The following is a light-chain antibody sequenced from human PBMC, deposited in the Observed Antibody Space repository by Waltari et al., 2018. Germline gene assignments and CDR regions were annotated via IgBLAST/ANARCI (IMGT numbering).Light chain of an antibody. V-gene: IGLV3-1*01. CDR2: QDT. CDR3: QTWDSNTVV. J-gene: IGLJ2*01. Sequence: SYDLTQPPSVSASPGQTASIACFGDKLGDKYVSWYQQKPGESPVLVIYQDTKRPAVTPERFSASNSGNTATLTVSETQAVDEASYYCQTWDSNTVVFGGGTTLTVL. CDR1: KLGDKY.